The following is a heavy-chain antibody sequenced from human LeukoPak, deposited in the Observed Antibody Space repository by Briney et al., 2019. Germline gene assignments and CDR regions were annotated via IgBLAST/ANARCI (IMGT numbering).Heavy chain of an antibody. D-gene: IGHD1-26*01. J-gene: IGHJ4*02. V-gene: IGHV4-39*01. CDR3: ARRLRSGNYGGEGY. CDR2: FYSSGSA. Sequence: ASETLSLTCTVSGGSISSSSYYWGWIRQPPGKGLEWIGSFYSSGSAYYNPSLKSRVTISVDTSNNQFSLKLSSATAADTAVYYCARRLRSGNYGGEGYWGQGTLVTVSS. CDR1: GGSISSSSYY.